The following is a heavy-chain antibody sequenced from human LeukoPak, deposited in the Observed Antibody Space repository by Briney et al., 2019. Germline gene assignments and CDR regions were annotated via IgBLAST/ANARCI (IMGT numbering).Heavy chain of an antibody. CDR3: AANPAPYYYDSSGYYLPVY. CDR1: GGSISSYY. Sequence: SETLSLTCTVSGGSISSYYWSWIRQPPGKGLEWIGYIYYSGSTNYNPSLKSRVTISVDTSKNQFSLKLSSVTAADTAVYYCAANPAPYYYDSSGYYLPVYWGQGTLVTVSS. V-gene: IGHV4-59*01. D-gene: IGHD3-22*01. CDR2: IYYSGST. J-gene: IGHJ4*02.